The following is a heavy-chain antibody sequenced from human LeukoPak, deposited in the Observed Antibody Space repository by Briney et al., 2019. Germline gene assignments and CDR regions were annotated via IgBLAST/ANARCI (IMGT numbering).Heavy chain of an antibody. D-gene: IGHD6-19*01. CDR1: GYTFTTYG. CDR2: ISTYNGNT. CDR3: ARSSLAVAGSVFDY. J-gene: IGHJ4*02. Sequence: ASVKVSCKASGYTFTTYGISWVRQAPGQGLEWMGWISTYNGNTNYAQNLQGRVTMTTDTSTGTAYMELRSLRSDDTAVYYCARSSLAVAGSVFDYWGQGTLVTVSS. V-gene: IGHV1-18*01.